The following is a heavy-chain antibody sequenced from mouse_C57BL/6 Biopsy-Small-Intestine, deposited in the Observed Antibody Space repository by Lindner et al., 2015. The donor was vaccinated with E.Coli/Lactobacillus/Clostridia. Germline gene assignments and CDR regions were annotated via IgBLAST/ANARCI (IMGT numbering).Heavy chain of an antibody. Sequence: VQLQESGPVLVKPGASVKMSCKTSGYTFTDYNMDWVKQSHGKSLEWIGDINPNNGGTIYNQKFKGKATLTVDKSSNTAYMEISSLTTEDSAIYYCARRRVSAHWSFDVLGTGTTVTVSS. J-gene: IGHJ1*03. CDR1: GYTFTDYN. CDR3: ARRRVSAHWSFDV. CDR2: INPNNGGT. V-gene: IGHV1-18*01.